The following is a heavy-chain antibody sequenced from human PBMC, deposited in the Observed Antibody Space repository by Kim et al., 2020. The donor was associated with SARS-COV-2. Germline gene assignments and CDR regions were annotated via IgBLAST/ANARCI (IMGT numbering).Heavy chain of an antibody. CDR3: ARSSGGRQLNYYYYGMDV. Sequence: SVKVSCKASGGTFSSYAISWVRQAPGQGLEWMGGITPIFGTANYAQKFQGRVTNTADESTSTVYMELSSLNSEDTAVSYCARSSGGRQLNYYYYGMDVW. CDR2: ITPIFGTA. V-gene: IGHV1-69*13. J-gene: IGHJ6*01. D-gene: IGHD3-10*01. CDR1: GGTFSSYA.